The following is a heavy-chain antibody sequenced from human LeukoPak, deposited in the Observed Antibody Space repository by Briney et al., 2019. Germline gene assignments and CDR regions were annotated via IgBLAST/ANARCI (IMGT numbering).Heavy chain of an antibody. CDR2: IYHSGST. D-gene: IGHD1-1*01. CDR3: ARGTSTTNDAFDI. J-gene: IGHJ3*02. CDR1: GGSISSGGYS. Sequence: IPSETLSLTCAVSGGSISSGGYSWSWIRQPPGKGLEWIGYIYHSGSTYYNPSLKSRVTISVDRSKNQFSLKLSSVTAADTAVYYCARGTSTTNDAFDIWGQGTMVTVSS. V-gene: IGHV4-30-2*01.